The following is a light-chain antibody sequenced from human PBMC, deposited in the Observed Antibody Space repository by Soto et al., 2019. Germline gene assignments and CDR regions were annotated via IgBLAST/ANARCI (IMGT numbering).Light chain of an antibody. CDR3: QQYSKWPSWT. J-gene: IGKJ1*01. Sequence: EIGMTQSPATLSVSPGERATLSCRASQSVSSNLAWYQQKPGQSPRLLIYGAYTRATDIPARFSGSGSGTDFTLTITSLQSEDFAVYYCQQYSKWPSWTFGQGTKVDIK. CDR1: QSVSSN. CDR2: GAY. V-gene: IGKV3-15*01.